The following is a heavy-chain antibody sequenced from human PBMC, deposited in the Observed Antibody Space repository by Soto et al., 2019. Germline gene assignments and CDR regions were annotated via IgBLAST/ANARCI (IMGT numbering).Heavy chain of an antibody. CDR2: INHSGST. J-gene: IGHJ4*02. CDR3: ARKLTGGVRG. CDR1: GGSFSGYY. V-gene: IGHV4-34*01. Sequence: GSLRLSCAVYGGSFSGYYWSWIRQPPGKGLEWIGEINHSGSTNYNPSLKSRVTISVDTSKNQFSLKLSSVTAADTAVYYCARKLTGGVRGWGQGTLVTVSS. D-gene: IGHD7-27*01.